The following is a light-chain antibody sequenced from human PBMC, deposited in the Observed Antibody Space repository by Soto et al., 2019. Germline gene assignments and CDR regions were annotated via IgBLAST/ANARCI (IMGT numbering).Light chain of an antibody. J-gene: IGKJ5*01. CDR2: AAS. CDR3: QQSYSTLSIA. CDR1: ESISRH. V-gene: IGKV1-39*01. Sequence: DIQMTQSPSSLSASLGDRVTITCRASESISRHLNWYQQKPGKAPKLLIYAASSLKNGVPSRFSGSGSGTDFTLTISNLQPEDFATYYCQQSYSTLSIAFGQGTRLEIK.